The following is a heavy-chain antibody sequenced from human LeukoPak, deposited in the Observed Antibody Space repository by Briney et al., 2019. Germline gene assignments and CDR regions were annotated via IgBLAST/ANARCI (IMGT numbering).Heavy chain of an antibody. V-gene: IGHV3-30*03. CDR3: ARNYGDYEFDF. Sequence: PGGSLRLSCAASGFTFSSYGMHWVRQAPGKGLEWVAVISYDGSNKYYADSVKGRFTISRDNSKNTLYLQMNSLRADDTAIYYCARNYGDYEFDFWGQGTLVTVSS. J-gene: IGHJ4*02. CDR1: GFTFSSYG. CDR2: ISYDGSNK. D-gene: IGHD4-17*01.